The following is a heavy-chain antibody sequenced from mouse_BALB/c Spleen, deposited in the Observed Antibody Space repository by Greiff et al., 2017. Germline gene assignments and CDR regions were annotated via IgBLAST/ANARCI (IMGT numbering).Heavy chain of an antibody. V-gene: IGHV1-14*01. J-gene: IGHJ2*01. CDR2: INPYNDGT. Sequence: EVQGVESGPELVKPGASVKMSCKASGYTFTSYVMHWVKQKPGQGLEWIGYINPYNDGTKYNEKFKGKATLTSDKSSSTAYMELSSLTSEDSAVYYGARRSFDGYYPYYFDYWGQGTTLTVSS. CDR1: GYTFTSYV. CDR3: ARRSFDGYYPYYFDY. D-gene: IGHD2-3*01.